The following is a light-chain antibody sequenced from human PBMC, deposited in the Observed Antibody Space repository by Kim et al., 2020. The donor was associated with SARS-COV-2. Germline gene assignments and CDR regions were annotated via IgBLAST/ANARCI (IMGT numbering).Light chain of an antibody. CDR2: DVS. V-gene: IGLV2-14*03. J-gene: IGLJ3*02. CDR3: ASYTSTYTWV. CDR1: SSDIGISDY. Sequence: GQSITISCTGTSSDIGISDYVSWSQQHPGKAPKLMIYDVSKRPSGVSDRFSDSKSDNTASLTISGLQAEDEAEYYCASYTSTYTWVFGGGTQLTVL.